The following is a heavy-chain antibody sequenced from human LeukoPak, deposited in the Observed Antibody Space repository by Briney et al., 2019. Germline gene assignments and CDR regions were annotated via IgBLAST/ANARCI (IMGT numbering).Heavy chain of an antibody. CDR3: ARAGYSSGFDY. J-gene: IGHJ4*02. D-gene: IGHD6-19*01. V-gene: IGHV4-34*01. CDR2: INHSGST. CDR1: GGSFSGYY. Sequence: PSETLSLTCAVYGGSFSGYYWSWIRQPPGKGLEWIGEINHSGSTNYNPSLKSRVTISVDTSKNQFSLKLSSVTAADTAVYYCARAGYSSGFDYWGQGTLVTVSS.